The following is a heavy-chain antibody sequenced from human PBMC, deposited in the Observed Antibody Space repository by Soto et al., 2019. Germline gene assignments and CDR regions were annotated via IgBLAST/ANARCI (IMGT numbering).Heavy chain of an antibody. CDR2: IITLFGTS. CDR3: AREVGYGDFSAALLD. CDR1: GGTFSSPS. V-gene: IGHV1-69*01. D-gene: IGHD2-21*02. Sequence: VQLMQSGAEVKKPGSSVKVSCTASGGTFSSPSINWVRQAPGQGLEWMGVIITLFGTSTYAQNFQGRVLFPAVQSTSTAYMELNRLTSDDTDVYYCAREVGYGDFSAALLDWFPGTRFSDS. J-gene: IGHJ4*02.